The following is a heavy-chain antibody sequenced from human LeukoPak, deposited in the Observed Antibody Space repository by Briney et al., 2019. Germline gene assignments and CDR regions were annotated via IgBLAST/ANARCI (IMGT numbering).Heavy chain of an antibody. V-gene: IGHV6-1*01. Sequence: SQTLSLTCAISGDSVSNYTTAWNWIRQSPSRGLEWLGRTYYRSKWYKEYAVSVKSRITIDPDTSKNQFSLQLSSVTPEDTAVYYCARGYYCDSWGQGTLVTVSS. CDR2: TYYRSKWYK. J-gene: IGHJ4*02. CDR1: GDSVSNYTTA. CDR3: ARGYYCDS.